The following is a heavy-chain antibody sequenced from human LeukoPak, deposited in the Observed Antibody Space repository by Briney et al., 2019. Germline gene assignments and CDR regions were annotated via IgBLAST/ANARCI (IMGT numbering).Heavy chain of an antibody. CDR2: INHSGST. CDR1: GGSFSGYY. J-gene: IGHJ5*02. CDR3: ARVTGPKAVAGTNWFDP. V-gene: IGHV4-34*01. Sequence: PSETLSLTCAVYGGSFSGYYWSWIRQPPGKGLEWIGEINHSGSTNYNPSLKSRVTISVDTSKNQFSLKLSSVTAADTAVYYCARVTGPKAVAGTNWFDPWGQGTLVTVSS. D-gene: IGHD6-19*01.